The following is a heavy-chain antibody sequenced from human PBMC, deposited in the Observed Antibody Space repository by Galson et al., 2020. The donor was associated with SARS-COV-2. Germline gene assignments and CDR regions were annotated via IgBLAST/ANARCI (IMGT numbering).Heavy chain of an antibody. D-gene: IGHD3-3*01. CDR3: AHLPRNDVWSGSEFDY. J-gene: IGHJ4*02. Sequence: VSGPTLVKPTQTLTLTCTFSGFSLSTSGVGVGWIRQPPGKALEWLALIYWDDDKRYSPSLKSRLTITKDTSKNQVVLTMTNMDPVDTATYYCAHLPRNDVWSGSEFDYWGQGTLVTVSS. CDR2: IYWDDDK. CDR1: GFSLSTSGVG. V-gene: IGHV2-5*02.